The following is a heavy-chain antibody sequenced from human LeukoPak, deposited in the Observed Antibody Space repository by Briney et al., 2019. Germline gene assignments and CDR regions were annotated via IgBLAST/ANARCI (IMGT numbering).Heavy chain of an antibody. CDR3: AQAGGRSLLYFDY. Sequence: GGSLRLSCAASGFTFISYAMSWVRQAPGKGLEWVSAISGSGGSTYYADSVKGRFTISRDNSKNTLYLQMNSLRAEDTAVYYCAQAGGRSLLYFDYWGQGTLVTVSS. V-gene: IGHV3-23*01. CDR2: ISGSGGST. J-gene: IGHJ4*02. D-gene: IGHD2/OR15-2a*01. CDR1: GFTFISYA.